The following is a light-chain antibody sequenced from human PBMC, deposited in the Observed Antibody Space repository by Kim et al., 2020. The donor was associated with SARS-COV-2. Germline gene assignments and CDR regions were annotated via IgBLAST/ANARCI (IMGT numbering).Light chain of an antibody. Sequence: SVSPAQTAIITCSGDKLGETFASWYQQTPGQSPVLVMYQNAKRPSGIPERFSGSTSGNTATLTISGTQAMDEADYFCQAWDYTTAVFGGGTKLTVL. CDR1: KLGETF. CDR3: QAWDYTTAV. J-gene: IGLJ3*02. CDR2: QNA. V-gene: IGLV3-1*01.